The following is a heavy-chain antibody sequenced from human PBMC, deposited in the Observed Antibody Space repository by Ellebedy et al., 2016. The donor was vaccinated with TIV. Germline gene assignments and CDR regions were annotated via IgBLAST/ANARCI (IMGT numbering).Heavy chain of an antibody. D-gene: IGHD6-19*01. J-gene: IGHJ6*02. V-gene: IGHV4-34*01. Sequence: SQTLSLTCAVYGGSFSGYYWSWIRQPPGKGLEWIGEINHSGSTNYNPSLKSRVTISVDTSKNQFSLKLSSVTAADTAVYYCARWRAAVAGKYYYYGMDVWGQGTTVTVSS. CDR1: GGSFSGYY. CDR2: INHSGST. CDR3: ARWRAAVAGKYYYYGMDV.